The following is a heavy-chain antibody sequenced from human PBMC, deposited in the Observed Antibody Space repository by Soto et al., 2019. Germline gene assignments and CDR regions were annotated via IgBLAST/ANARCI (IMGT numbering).Heavy chain of an antibody. CDR3: ARVGQLWLRSKYYYGMDV. CDR2: ISYDGSNK. D-gene: IGHD5-18*01. J-gene: IGHJ6*02. CDR1: GFTFSSYA. Sequence: PGGSLRLSCAASGFTFSSYAMHWVRQAPGEGLEWVAVISYDGSNKYYADSVKGRFTISRDNSKNTLYLQMNSLRAEDTAVYYCARVGQLWLRSKYYYGMDVCGQGTTVTVS. V-gene: IGHV3-30-3*01.